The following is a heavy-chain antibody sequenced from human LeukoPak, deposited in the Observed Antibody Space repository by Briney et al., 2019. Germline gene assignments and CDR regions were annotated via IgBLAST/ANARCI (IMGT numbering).Heavy chain of an antibody. D-gene: IGHD2-8*02. J-gene: IGHJ5*01. CDR3: ARVAVSGPTGWFDS. V-gene: IGHV3-21*01. CDR1: GFALKSYS. Sequence: GGSLRLSCAGPGFALKSYSLSWVRQAPGKGLEWVSSISSTSAYIYYADSVKGRFTISRDNVDNVVYLQTNSLGAEDTAVYYCARVAVSGPTGWFDSWGQGTLVIVSS. CDR2: ISSTSAYI.